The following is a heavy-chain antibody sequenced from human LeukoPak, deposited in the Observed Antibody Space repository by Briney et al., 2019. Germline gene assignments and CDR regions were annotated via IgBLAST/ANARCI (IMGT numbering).Heavy chain of an antibody. CDR2: IKSKTDGGTT. D-gene: IGHD3-10*01. Sequence: PGGSLRLSCAASGFTFSNAWMSWVRQAPGKGLEWVGRIKSKTDGGTTDYAAPVKGRFTISRDDSKNTLYLQMNSLKTEDTAVYYCARGSHYGLLGDAFDIWGQGTMVTVSS. J-gene: IGHJ3*02. CDR3: ARGSHYGLLGDAFDI. V-gene: IGHV3-15*01. CDR1: GFTFSNAW.